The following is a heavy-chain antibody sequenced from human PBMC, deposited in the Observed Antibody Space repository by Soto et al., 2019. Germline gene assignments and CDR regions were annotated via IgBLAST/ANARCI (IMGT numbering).Heavy chain of an antibody. CDR1: GFTVNSNS. V-gene: IGHV3-66*01. CDR3: ATLTKYDILTGFYPC. Sequence: EVQLVESGGGLVQPGGSLRLSCAASGFTVNSNSMSWVRQAPGKGLEWVSVIYSDGSTYYADSVKGRFIISRDNSNNTLYFQMNSLRAEDMAVYYCATLTKYDILTGFYPCWGQGTLVTVSS. J-gene: IGHJ4*02. CDR2: IYSDGST. D-gene: IGHD3-9*01.